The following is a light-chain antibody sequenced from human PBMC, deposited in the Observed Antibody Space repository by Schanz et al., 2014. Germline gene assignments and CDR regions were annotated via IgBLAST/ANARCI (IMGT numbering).Light chain of an antibody. Sequence: EIVLMQSPGTLSLSPGERATLSCRASQSVSSHLAWYQHKRGQAPRLLIYGASIRASGIPDRFSGSGSGTDFTLTITRLEPEDFAVYYCQHYSMSPLFGQGTKVEIK. CDR3: QHYSMSPL. V-gene: IGKV3-20*01. CDR2: GAS. J-gene: IGKJ1*01. CDR1: QSVSSH.